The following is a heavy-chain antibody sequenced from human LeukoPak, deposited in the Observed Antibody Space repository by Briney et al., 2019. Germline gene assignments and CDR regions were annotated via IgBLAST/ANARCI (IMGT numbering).Heavy chain of an antibody. V-gene: IGHV3-23*01. J-gene: IGHJ4*02. Sequence: SGGSLRLSCAASGFTFSSHAMSWVRQAPGKGLEWVSAISGSGSSTYCADSVKGRFTISRDNSKNTLYLQMNGLRAEDTAVYYCAKGRLGVDYWGQGTLVTVSS. CDR1: GFTFSSHA. D-gene: IGHD3-16*01. CDR3: AKGRLGVDY. CDR2: ISGSGSST.